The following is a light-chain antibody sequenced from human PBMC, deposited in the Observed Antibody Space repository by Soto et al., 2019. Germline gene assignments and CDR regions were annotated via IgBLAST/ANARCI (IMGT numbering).Light chain of an antibody. J-gene: IGKJ4*01. CDR2: KAS. V-gene: IGKV1-5*03. Sequence: DIQMTQSPSTLSASVGDRVTITYRASQSISSWLAWYQQKPGKAPKLLIYKASSLESGVPSRFSGSGSGTEFTLTISGLQPDDFATYYCQQYNSDPLTFGGGTEVEI. CDR3: QQYNSDPLT. CDR1: QSISSW.